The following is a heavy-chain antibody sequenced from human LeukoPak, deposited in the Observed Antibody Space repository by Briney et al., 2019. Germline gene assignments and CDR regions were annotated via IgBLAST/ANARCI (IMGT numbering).Heavy chain of an antibody. J-gene: IGHJ4*02. CDR2: ITSSSSSI. CDR1: GFTFSSNS. V-gene: IGHV3-48*04. Sequence: RGSLRLSCAASGFTFSSNSMNWVRQAPGKGLECVSYITSSSSSIYYADSVKGRFTISRDNAKNSLYLQMNSLRAEDTAVYYCARSYYDSSGPDYWGQGTLVTVSS. CDR3: ARSYYDSSGPDY. D-gene: IGHD3-22*01.